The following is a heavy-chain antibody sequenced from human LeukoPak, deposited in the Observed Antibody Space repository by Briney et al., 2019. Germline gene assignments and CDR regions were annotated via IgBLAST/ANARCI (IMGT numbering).Heavy chain of an antibody. CDR1: GYRFTSYW. CDR3: ARPTCTFSSGCGFDI. J-gene: IGHJ3*02. CDR2: IDPSDAYT. V-gene: IGHV5-10-1*01. Sequence: GESLKISCKGSGYRFTSYWISWVRQMPGKGLEWMGRIDPSDAYTNYSPSFQGHVTISADKSITTVYLQWSSLKASDTAMYYCARPTCTFSSGCGFDIWGQGTMVTVSS. D-gene: IGHD6-25*01.